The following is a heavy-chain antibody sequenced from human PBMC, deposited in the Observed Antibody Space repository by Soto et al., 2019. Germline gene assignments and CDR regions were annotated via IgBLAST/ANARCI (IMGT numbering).Heavy chain of an antibody. V-gene: IGHV4-39*01. CDR1: DDSITSGAYY. J-gene: IGHJ4*02. CDR3: ARRVYGDYFDY. D-gene: IGHD4-17*01. Sequence: PSETLSLTCTVSDDSITSGAYYWGLIRQPPGKGLEWIGSIQYRGSTYYNPSLKSRVTMSLDTSKNQFSLKLSSVTAADTAVYYCARRVYGDYFDYWGQGTLVTVSS. CDR2: IQYRGST.